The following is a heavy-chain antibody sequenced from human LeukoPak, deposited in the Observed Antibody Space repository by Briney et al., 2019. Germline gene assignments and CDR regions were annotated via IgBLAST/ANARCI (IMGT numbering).Heavy chain of an antibody. V-gene: IGHV1-2*02. J-gene: IGHJ6*03. CDR2: INPNSGGT. CDR1: GYTFTGYY. Sequence: ASVKVSCKASGYTFTGYYMHWVRQAPGQGLEWMGWINPNSGGTNYAQKFQGRVTMTRDTSISTAYMELSRLRSDDTAVYYCARGPSITIFGVVIPPYYYYYYMDVWGKGTTVTVSS. CDR3: ARGPSITIFGVVIPPYYYYYYMDV. D-gene: IGHD3-3*01.